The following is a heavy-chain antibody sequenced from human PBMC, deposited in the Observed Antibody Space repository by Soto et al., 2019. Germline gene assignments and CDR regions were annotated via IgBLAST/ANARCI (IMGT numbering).Heavy chain of an antibody. CDR1: GYTLTELS. CDR2: FDPEDGET. Sequence: ASVKVSCKVSGYTLTELSMHCVRQAPGKGLEWMGGFDPEDGETIYAQKFQGRVTMTEDTSTDTAYMELSSLRSEDTAVYYCAILSGYAVWYFDLWGRGTLVTVSS. V-gene: IGHV1-24*01. J-gene: IGHJ2*01. D-gene: IGHD5-12*01. CDR3: AILSGYAVWYFDL.